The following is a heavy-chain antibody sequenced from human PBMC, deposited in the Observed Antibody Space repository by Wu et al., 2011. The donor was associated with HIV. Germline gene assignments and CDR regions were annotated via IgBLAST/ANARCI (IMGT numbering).Heavy chain of an antibody. Sequence: VQLVQSGAEVRKPGESLKISCKGSGYSFTGYWIGWVRQMPGKGLEWMGIIYPSDSDTRYSPSFEGQVSISADKSIGTAYLQWSSLKAADTAIYYCAVGHSNSFDNWARERWSPSP. D-gene: IGHD2/OR15-2a*01. CDR1: GYSFTGYW. CDR3: AVGHSNSFDN. CDR2: IYPSDSDT. V-gene: IGHV5-51*03. J-gene: IGHJ4*02.